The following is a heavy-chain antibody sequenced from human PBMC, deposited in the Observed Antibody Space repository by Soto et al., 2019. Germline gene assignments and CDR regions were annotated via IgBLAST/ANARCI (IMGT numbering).Heavy chain of an antibody. D-gene: IGHD2-2*01. CDR3: ARDAGYCSSTSCSPGYYYYYGMDV. Sequence: QVQLVQSGAEVKKPGASVKVSCKASGYTFTSYGISWVRQAPGQGLEWMGWISAYNGNTNYAPKLQGRVTMTTDTSTSTAYMELRSLRSDDTAVYYCARDAGYCSSTSCSPGYYYYYGMDVWGQGTTVTVSS. CDR2: ISAYNGNT. V-gene: IGHV1-18*04. J-gene: IGHJ6*02. CDR1: GYTFTSYG.